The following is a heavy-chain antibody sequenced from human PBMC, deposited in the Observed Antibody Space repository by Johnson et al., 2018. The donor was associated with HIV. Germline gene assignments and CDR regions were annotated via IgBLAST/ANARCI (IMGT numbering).Heavy chain of an antibody. CDR3: ARGSYDGDAFEI. D-gene: IGHD1-26*01. CDR2: IGTTGDT. CDR1: GLTFSNYD. V-gene: IGHV3-13*01. Sequence: EVQLVESGGGLVQPGGSLRLSCAASGLTFSNYDMHWVRQATGTRLEWVSGIGTTGDTFFLAPVKCRFTLYRETAKNSLYLQMNSLRAGDTALYYCARGSYDGDAFEIWGQGTVVTVSS. J-gene: IGHJ3*02.